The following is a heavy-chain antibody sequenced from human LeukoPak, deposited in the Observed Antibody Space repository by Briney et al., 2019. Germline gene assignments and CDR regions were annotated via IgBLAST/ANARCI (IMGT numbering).Heavy chain of an antibody. V-gene: IGHV1-46*01. J-gene: IGHJ4*02. CDR3: GMVRGSMTNPYYFDY. CDR2: INPSGGST. CDR1: GYTFTSYY. Sequence: ASVKVSCKASGYTFTSYYMHWVRQAPGQGLEWMGIINPSGGSTSYAQKFQGRVTMTRDMSTSTVYMELSSLRSEDTAVYYCGMVRGSMTNPYYFDYWGQGTLVTVSS. D-gene: IGHD3-16*01.